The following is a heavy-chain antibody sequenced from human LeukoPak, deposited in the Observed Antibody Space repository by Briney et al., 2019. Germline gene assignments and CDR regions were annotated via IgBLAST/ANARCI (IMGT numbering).Heavy chain of an antibody. D-gene: IGHD5-18*01. CDR2: INPNSGGT. CDR1: GYTFTGYY. Sequence: ASVKVSCKASGYTFTGYYIHWVRQAPGQGLEWMGWINPNSGGTSYAQKFQGRVTMTRDTSISTAYMELSRLRSDDTAVYYCARDSVGYSYGSTNWFDPWGQGTLVTVSS. CDR3: ARDSVGYSYGSTNWFDP. V-gene: IGHV1-2*02. J-gene: IGHJ5*02.